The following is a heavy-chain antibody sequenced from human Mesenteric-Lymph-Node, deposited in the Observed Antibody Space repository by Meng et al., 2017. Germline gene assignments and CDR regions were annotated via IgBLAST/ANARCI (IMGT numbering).Heavy chain of an antibody. V-gene: IGHV7-4-1*02. D-gene: IGHD5-24*01. J-gene: IGHJ3*02. CDR1: GYTFTSYA. Sequence: VRAGAWVKAAGASVTVPSNASGYTFTSYAINWARQTPGQGLEWMGWIITDTGVPTYDQAFTGRFVFSLDTSVSTAYLQISSLKAEDTAVYYCARGGDGYNGDAFDIWGQGTMVTVSS. CDR3: ARGGDGYNGDAFDI. CDR2: IITDTGVP.